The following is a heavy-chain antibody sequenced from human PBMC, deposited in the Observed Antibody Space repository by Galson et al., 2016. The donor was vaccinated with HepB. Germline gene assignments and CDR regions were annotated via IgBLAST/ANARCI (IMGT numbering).Heavy chain of an antibody. D-gene: IGHD6-13*01. CDR1: GFTFSRHW. J-gene: IGHJ3*01. CDR3: VRERYSTNWYDALDV. Sequence: SLRLSCAASGFTFSRHWMHWVRQAPGKGLVWVSHITSDGTNTTYADSAKGRFTISRDNAKNTLYLQMNSLGAEDTAVYYCVRERYSTNWYDALDVWGQGTMVTVSS. CDR2: ITSDGTNT. V-gene: IGHV3-74*01.